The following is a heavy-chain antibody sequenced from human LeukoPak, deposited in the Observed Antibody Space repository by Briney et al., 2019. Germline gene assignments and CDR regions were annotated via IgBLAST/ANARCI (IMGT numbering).Heavy chain of an antibody. V-gene: IGHV3-11*01. Sequence: PGGSLRLSCAASGFTFSDYYMSWIRQAPGKGLEWVSYISSSGSTIYYADSVKGRSTISRDNAKNSLYLQMNSLRAEDTAVYYCARHRDSSGYDFDYWGQGTLVTVSS. CDR2: ISSSGSTI. D-gene: IGHD3-22*01. J-gene: IGHJ4*02. CDR1: GFTFSDYY. CDR3: ARHRDSSGYDFDY.